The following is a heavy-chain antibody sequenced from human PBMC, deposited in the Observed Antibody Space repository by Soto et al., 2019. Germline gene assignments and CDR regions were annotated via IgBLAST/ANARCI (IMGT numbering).Heavy chain of an antibody. V-gene: IGHV4-59*02. D-gene: IGHD6-13*01. CDR3: ARRGSTWYSWLDP. Sequence: SETLSLTCNVSGAYVTTYYWSWIRQSPGKGLEWIGYISNSGNTNYNPSLKSRVTISLDTSKNHFSLKMRSVTAADTAVYYCARRGSTWYSWLDPCGQGTLVTVYS. J-gene: IGHJ5*02. CDR2: ISNSGNT. CDR1: GAYVTTYY.